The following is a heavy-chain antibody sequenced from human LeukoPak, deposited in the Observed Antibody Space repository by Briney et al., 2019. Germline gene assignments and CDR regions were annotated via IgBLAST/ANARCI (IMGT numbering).Heavy chain of an antibody. CDR1: GGAIASGGYS. V-gene: IGHV4-30-2*06. CDR2: IYDRGPA. J-gene: IGHJ3*02. CDR3: ARVTVGAFDI. Sequence: SETLSLTCTVSGGAIASGGYSWNWIRQSPGKGLEWIGCIYDRGPAYYNPSLKSRVTISVDKSKNQFSLKLSSVTAADTAVYYCARVTVGAFDIWGQGTMITVSS.